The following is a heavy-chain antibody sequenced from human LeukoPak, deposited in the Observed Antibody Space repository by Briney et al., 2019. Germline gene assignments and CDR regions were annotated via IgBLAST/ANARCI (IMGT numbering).Heavy chain of an antibody. Sequence: SETLSLTCTVSGGSISSYYWSWIRQPPGKGLEWIGYIYYSGSTNYNPSLKSRVTMSVDTSKNQFSLKLSSVTAADTAVYYCARNTGYCTNGVCFDDLDYWGQGTLVTVSS. CDR3: ARNTGYCTNGVCFDDLDY. J-gene: IGHJ4*02. CDR1: GGSISSYY. V-gene: IGHV4-59*12. D-gene: IGHD2-8*01. CDR2: IYYSGST.